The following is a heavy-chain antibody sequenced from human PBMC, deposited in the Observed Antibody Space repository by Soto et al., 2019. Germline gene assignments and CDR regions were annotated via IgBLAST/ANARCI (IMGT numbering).Heavy chain of an antibody. CDR3: ARNTAATINWFAP. J-gene: IGHJ5*02. D-gene: IGHD1-26*01. V-gene: IGHV1-8*01. CDR2: MSPNSGNT. CDR1: GYTFTSYD. Sequence: QVQLVQSGAEVKKPGASVKVSCKASGYTFTSYDINWVRQATGQGLEWMGWMSPNSGNTGYAKKFQGRVTMTRNTSISTAYMELSSLTSEDTAVYYCARNTAATINWFAPWGQGTQVTVSS.